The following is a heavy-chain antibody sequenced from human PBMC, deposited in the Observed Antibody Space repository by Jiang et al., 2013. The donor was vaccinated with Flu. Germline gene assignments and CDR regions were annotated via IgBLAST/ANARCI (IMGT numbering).Heavy chain of an antibody. Sequence: LLKPSETLSLTCTVSGGSISSSSYYWGWIRQPPGKGLEWIGSIYYSGSTYYNPSLKSRVTISVDTSKNQFSLKLSSVTAADTAVYYCARPSLGSYYGGDYWGQGTLVTVSS. J-gene: IGHJ4*02. V-gene: IGHV4-39*01. CDR3: ARPSLGSYYGGDY. CDR2: IYYSGST. D-gene: IGHD1-26*01. CDR1: GGSISSSSYY.